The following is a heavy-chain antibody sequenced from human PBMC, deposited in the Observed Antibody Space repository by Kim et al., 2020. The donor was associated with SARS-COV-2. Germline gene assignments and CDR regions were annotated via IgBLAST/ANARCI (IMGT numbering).Heavy chain of an antibody. CDR3: ATYCSSTSCYIAY. Sequence: GGSLRLSCAASGFTFSSYAMSWVRQAPGKGLEWVSIISGRGGRTYYADSVKGRFTISRDNSKNTLFLQMNSLRADDTAVYYCATYCSSTSCYIAYWGQG. V-gene: IGHV3-23*01. D-gene: IGHD2-2*01. J-gene: IGHJ4*02. CDR2: ISGRGGRT. CDR1: GFTFSSYA.